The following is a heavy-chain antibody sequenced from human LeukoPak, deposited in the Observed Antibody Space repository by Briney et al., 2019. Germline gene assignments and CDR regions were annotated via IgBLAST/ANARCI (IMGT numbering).Heavy chain of an antibody. CDR1: GGSISSGSYY. J-gene: IGHJ3*02. Sequence: SQTLSLTCTVSGGSISSGSYYWSWIRQPAGKGLEWIGRIYTSGSTNYDPSLKSRVTISVDTSKNQFSLKLSSVTAADTAVYYCARDGLYGWGAFDIRGQGTMVTVSS. D-gene: IGHD2-8*01. CDR2: IYTSGST. CDR3: ARDGLYGWGAFDI. V-gene: IGHV4-61*02.